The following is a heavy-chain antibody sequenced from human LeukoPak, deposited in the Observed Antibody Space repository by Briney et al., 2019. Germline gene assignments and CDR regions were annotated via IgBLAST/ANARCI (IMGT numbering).Heavy chain of an antibody. CDR3: AKYSSSWYA. J-gene: IGHJ4*02. D-gene: IGHD6-13*01. Sequence: LSGGSLRLSCAASGFTFSRYAMSWVRQAPGEGLEWVSAISGSGGSTYYADSVKGRFTISRDNSKNTLYLQMNSLRAEDTAVYYCAKYSSSWYAWGQGTLVTVSS. V-gene: IGHV3-23*01. CDR1: GFTFSRYA. CDR2: ISGSGGST.